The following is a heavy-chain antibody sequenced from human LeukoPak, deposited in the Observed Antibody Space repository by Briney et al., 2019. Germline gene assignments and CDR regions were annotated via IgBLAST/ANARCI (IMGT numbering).Heavy chain of an antibody. J-gene: IGHJ5*02. CDR2: INPSGGST. Sequence: GASVKVSCKTSGYTFTSYYIHRVRQAPGQGLEWMGVINPSGGSTGYAPKFQGRVTMTRDTSTSTVYMELSSLRSEDTAVYYCARDLANYYDSSGYPNWFDPWGQGTLVTVSS. CDR1: GYTFTSYY. CDR3: ARDLANYYDSSGYPNWFDP. V-gene: IGHV1-46*01. D-gene: IGHD3-22*01.